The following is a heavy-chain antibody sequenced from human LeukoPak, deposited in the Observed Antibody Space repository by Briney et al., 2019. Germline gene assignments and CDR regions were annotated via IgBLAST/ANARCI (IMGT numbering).Heavy chain of an antibody. CDR3: ARVRAFSSTYFDY. D-gene: IGHD1-1*01. V-gene: IGHV3-30*01. J-gene: IGHJ4*02. Sequence: GGSLRLSCAASGFTFSSYAIHWVRQAPGKGLEWVAVISYDGSNKYYADSVKGRFTISRDNSKNTLYLQMNSLRAEDTAVYYCARVRAFSSTYFDYWGQGTLVTVSS. CDR1: GFTFSSYA. CDR2: ISYDGSNK.